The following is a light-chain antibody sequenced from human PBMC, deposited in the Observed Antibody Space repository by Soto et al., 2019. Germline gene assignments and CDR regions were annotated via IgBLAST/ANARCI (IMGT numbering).Light chain of an antibody. CDR3: QQYNSWLWT. J-gene: IGKJ1*01. V-gene: IGKV3-15*01. CDR2: GAS. Sequence: EIVMTQSPATLSVSPGEGATLSCRASQSVSSKLAWYQQKPGQAPRLLIYGASTRATGIPARFSGSGSGTEFTLIISSLKSEDSAVYYCQQYNSWLWTFGQGTKVEIE. CDR1: QSVSSK.